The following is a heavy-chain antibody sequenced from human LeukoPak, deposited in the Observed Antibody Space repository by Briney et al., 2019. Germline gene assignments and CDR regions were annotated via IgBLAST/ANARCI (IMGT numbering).Heavy chain of an antibody. CDR1: GYTFTSYG. J-gene: IGHJ3*02. Sequence: ASVKVSCKASGYTFTSYGISWVRQAPGQGLEWMGWINANSGGTNYARKFQGRVTMTRDTSISTAYMELSRLRSDDTALYYCARAYYGDISDAFDIWGQGAMVTVSS. V-gene: IGHV1-2*02. CDR3: ARAYYGDISDAFDI. CDR2: INANSGGT. D-gene: IGHD4-23*01.